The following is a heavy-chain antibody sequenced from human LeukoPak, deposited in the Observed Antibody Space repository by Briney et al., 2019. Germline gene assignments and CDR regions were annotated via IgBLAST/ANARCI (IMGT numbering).Heavy chain of an antibody. CDR3: ARDVGAAADY. J-gene: IGHJ4*02. CDR1: GFTFSSYS. Sequence: GGSLRLSCAASGFTFSSYSMNWVRQAPGKGLEWVSVIYSGGSTYYADSVKGRFTISRDNSKTTLYLQMNSLRAEDTAVYYCARDVGAAADYWGQGTLVTVSS. D-gene: IGHD2-2*01. CDR2: IYSGGST. V-gene: IGHV3-53*01.